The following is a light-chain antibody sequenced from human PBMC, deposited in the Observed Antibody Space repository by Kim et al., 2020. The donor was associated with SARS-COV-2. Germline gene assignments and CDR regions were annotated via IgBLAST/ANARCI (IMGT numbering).Light chain of an antibody. J-gene: IGLJ2*01. CDR3: LLSYSGARV. CDR2: DTN. Sequence: QAVVTQEPSLTVSPGGTVTLTCGSSTGAVTSGHYPYWFQQKPGQAPMTVIYDTNNKHFWTPGRFSGFLLGGKAALTLSGAQPEDEAVYHCLLSYSGARVFGGGTQLTVL. CDR1: TGAVTSGHY. V-gene: IGLV7-46*01.